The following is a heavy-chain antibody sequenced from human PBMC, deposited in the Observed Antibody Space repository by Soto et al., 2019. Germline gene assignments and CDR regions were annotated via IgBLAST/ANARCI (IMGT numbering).Heavy chain of an antibody. D-gene: IGHD3-3*01. CDR2: IYYSGST. CDR1: GGSISSSSYY. V-gene: IGHV4-39*01. CDR3: ARHPYYDFWSGYYPLHFDY. J-gene: IGHJ4*02. Sequence: SETLSLTCTVSGGSISSSSYYWGWIRQPPGKGLEWIGSIYYSGSTYYNPSLKSRVTISVDTSKNQFSLKLSSVTAADTAVYYCARHPYYDFWSGYYPLHFDYWGQGTLVTVSS.